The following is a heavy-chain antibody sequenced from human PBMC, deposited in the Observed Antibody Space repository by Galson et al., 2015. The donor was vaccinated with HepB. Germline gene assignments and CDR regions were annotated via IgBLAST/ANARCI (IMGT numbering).Heavy chain of an antibody. CDR1: GFTFSDYY. J-gene: IGHJ4*02. CDR2: ISSSGSTI. V-gene: IGHV3-11*01. Sequence: SLRLSCAASGFTFSDYYMSWIRQAPGEGLEWVSYISSSGSTIYYADSVKGRFTISRDNAKNSLYLQMNSLRAEDTAVYYCAGWTVGGYYFDYWGQGTLVTVSS. CDR3: AGWTVGGYYFDY. D-gene: IGHD4-23*01.